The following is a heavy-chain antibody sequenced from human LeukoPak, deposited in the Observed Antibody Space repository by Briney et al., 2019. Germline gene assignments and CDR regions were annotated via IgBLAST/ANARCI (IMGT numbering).Heavy chain of an antibody. CDR3: AREREGYGDYFIGFDS. D-gene: IGHD4-17*01. CDR2: IDSDSSHI. Sequence: PGGSLRLSCAASRFPFINYRMNWVRQAPGKGLEWVAYIDSDSSHIYYADSVRGRFTISRDNVKNSVYLQMNSLRAEDTALYYCAREREGYGDYFIGFDSWGRGSLVTVSS. V-gene: IGHV3-21*01. J-gene: IGHJ4*02. CDR1: RFPFINYR.